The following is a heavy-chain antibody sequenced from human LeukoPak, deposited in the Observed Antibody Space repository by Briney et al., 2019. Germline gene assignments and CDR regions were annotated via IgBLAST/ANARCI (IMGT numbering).Heavy chain of an antibody. CDR2: IYYSGST. D-gene: IGHD3-22*01. V-gene: IGHV4-59*01. Sequence: SETLSLTCTVSGGSISSYYWSWIRQPPGKGLEGIGYIYYSGSTNYNPSLKSRVTISVDTSKNQFSLKLSSVTAADTAVYYCARHYYDSSGSFDYWGQGTLVTVSS. CDR1: GGSISSYY. J-gene: IGHJ4*02. CDR3: ARHYYDSSGSFDY.